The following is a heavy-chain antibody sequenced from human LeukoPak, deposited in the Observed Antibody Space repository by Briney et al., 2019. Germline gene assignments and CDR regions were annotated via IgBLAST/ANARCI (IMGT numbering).Heavy chain of an antibody. Sequence: SETLSLTCTVSGGSISSYYWSRIRQPPGKGLEWIGYIYYSGSTNYNPSLKSRVTISVDTSKNQFSLNLSSVTAADTAVYYCARGRYSSGWPKLGYYFDYWGQGTLVTVSS. CDR2: IYYSGST. CDR1: GGSISSYY. J-gene: IGHJ4*02. CDR3: ARGRYSSGWPKLGYYFDY. V-gene: IGHV4-59*01. D-gene: IGHD6-19*01.